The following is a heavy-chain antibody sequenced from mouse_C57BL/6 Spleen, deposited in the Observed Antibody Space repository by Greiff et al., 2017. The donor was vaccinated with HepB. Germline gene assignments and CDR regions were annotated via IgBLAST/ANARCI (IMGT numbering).Heavy chain of an antibody. J-gene: IGHJ3*01. CDR1: GYSITSGYY. V-gene: IGHV3-6*01. CDR2: ISYDGSN. Sequence: EESGPGLVKPSQSLSLTCSVTGYSITSGYYWNWIRQFPGNKLEWMGYISYDGSNNYNPSLKNRISITRDTSKNQFFLKLNSVTTEDTATYYCARDDYDLAWFAYWGQGTLVTVSA. CDR3: ARDDYDLAWFAY. D-gene: IGHD2-4*01.